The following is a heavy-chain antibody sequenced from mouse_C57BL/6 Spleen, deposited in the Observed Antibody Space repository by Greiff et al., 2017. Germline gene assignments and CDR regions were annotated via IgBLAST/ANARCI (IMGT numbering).Heavy chain of an antibody. CDR3: AKQTPVAPFDY. CDR1: GFSLTSYG. D-gene: IGHD1-1*01. J-gene: IGHJ2*01. V-gene: IGHV2-3*01. Sequence: QVQLKESGPGLVAPSQSLSITCTVSGFSLTSYGVSWVRQPPGKGLEWLGVIWGDGSTNYHSARISRLSISKDNSKSQLFLKLNSLQTEDTATYSCAKQTPVAPFDYWGQGTTLTVSS. CDR2: IWGDGST.